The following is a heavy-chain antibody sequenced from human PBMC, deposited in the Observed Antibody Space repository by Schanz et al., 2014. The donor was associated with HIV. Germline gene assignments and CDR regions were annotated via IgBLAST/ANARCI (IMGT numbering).Heavy chain of an antibody. CDR1: GYSFTTYF. Sequence: QVQLVQSGAEVKEPGASVQFSCKTSGYSFTTYFIHWVRQAPGQGLEWVGQINPPGTSTRLAQKFHGRVTMTRDTATSTVYMELNSLRSEDTAVYYCTRSRYELHWLDLWGQGTLVTVSS. V-gene: IGHV1-46*01. D-gene: IGHD5-12*01. J-gene: IGHJ5*02. CDR3: TRSRYELHWLDL. CDR2: INPPGTST.